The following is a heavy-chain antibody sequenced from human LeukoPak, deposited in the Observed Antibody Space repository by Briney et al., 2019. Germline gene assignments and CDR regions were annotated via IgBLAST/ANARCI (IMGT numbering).Heavy chain of an antibody. Sequence: PGGSLRLSCAASGFTFSNYAISWVRQAPGKGLEWASGISGSGGATYYADSVKGRFTISRDNSKNTLYLQMSGLRAEDTAVYYCAKKVITYYYGMDVWGQGTTVTVSS. CDR2: ISGSGGAT. V-gene: IGHV3-23*01. D-gene: IGHD2-21*01. CDR3: AKKVITYYYGMDV. J-gene: IGHJ6*02. CDR1: GFTFSNYA.